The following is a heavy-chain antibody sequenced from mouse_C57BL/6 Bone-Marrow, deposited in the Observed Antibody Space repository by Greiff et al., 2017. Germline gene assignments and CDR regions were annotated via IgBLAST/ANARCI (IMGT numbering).Heavy chain of an antibody. D-gene: IGHD2-3*01. CDR1: GYTFTSYW. CDR2: IYPGSGST. Sequence: QVQLQQSGAELVKPGASVKMSCKASGYTFTSYWITWVKQRPGQGLEWIGDIYPGSGSTNYNEKFKSKATLTVDTSSSTAYMQLSSLTSEDSAVYYGARLEDDGYPCYAMDYWGQGTSVTVSS. J-gene: IGHJ4*01. V-gene: IGHV1-55*01. CDR3: ARLEDDGYPCYAMDY.